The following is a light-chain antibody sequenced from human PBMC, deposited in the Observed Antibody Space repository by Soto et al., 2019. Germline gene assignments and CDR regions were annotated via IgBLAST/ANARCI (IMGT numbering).Light chain of an antibody. Sequence: EIVLTQSPATLSLSPGERATLSCRASQSVSSYLAWYQQKPGQAPRLLIYGASNRATGIPARFSGSGSGTDFTLTISSLEPEDFAVYYCQQRSTFTFGGGTKVELK. J-gene: IGKJ4*01. V-gene: IGKV3-11*01. CDR2: GAS. CDR3: QQRSTFT. CDR1: QSVSSY.